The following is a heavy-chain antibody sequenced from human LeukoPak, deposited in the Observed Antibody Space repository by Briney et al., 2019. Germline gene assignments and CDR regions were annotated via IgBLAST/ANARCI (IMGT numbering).Heavy chain of an antibody. CDR3: AKDVQQWLDGYYFDY. CDR1: GFTFSSYG. D-gene: IGHD6-19*01. J-gene: IGHJ4*02. CDR2: IRYDGSNK. V-gene: IGHV3-30*02. Sequence: QPGGSLRLSCAASGFTFSSYGMHWVRQAPGKGLEWVAFIRYDGSNKYYADSVKGRFTISRDNSKNTLYLQTNSLRAEDTAVYYCAKDVQQWLDGYYFDYWGQGTLVTVSS.